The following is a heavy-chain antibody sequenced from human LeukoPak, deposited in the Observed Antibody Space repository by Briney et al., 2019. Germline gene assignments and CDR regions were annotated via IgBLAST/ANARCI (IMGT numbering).Heavy chain of an antibody. D-gene: IGHD3-9*01. CDR3: ARGVTYYDILTGYMGHFDY. CDR1: GFTFSGCA. CDR2: INHSGST. V-gene: IGHV4-34*01. J-gene: IGHJ4*02. Sequence: PGGSLRLSCAASGFTFSGCAMSWIRQPPGKGLEWIGEINHSGSTNYNPSLKSRVTISVDTSKNQFSLKLSSVTAADTAVYYCARGVTYYDILTGYMGHFDYWGQGTLVTVSS.